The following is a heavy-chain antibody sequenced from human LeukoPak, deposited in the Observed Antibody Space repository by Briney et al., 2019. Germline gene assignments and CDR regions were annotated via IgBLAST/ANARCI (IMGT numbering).Heavy chain of an antibody. D-gene: IGHD3-22*01. J-gene: IGHJ4*02. CDR1: GFTFSSYS. CDR2: ISSSSSTI. Sequence: GGSLRLSCAASGFTFSSYSMNWVRQAPGKGLEWVSYISSSSSTIYYADSVKGRFTISRDNSKNTLYLQMNSLRAEDTAVYYCAKAHTYYYDSSGYYYGHFDYWGQGTLVTVSS. V-gene: IGHV3-48*01. CDR3: AKAHTYYYDSSGYYYGHFDY.